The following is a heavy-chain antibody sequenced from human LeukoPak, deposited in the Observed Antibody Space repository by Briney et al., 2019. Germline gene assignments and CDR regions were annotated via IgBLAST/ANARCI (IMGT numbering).Heavy chain of an antibody. CDR2: IKQDGSEK. D-gene: IGHD3-3*01. V-gene: IGHV3-7*01. CDR3: ARQRPYAEFFGVVYYFDY. CDR1: GFTFSSYW. J-gene: IGHJ4*02. Sequence: GGSLRLSCAASGFTFSSYWMSWVHQAPGKGLEWVANIKQDGSEKYYVDSVKGRFTISRDNAKNSLYLQMNSLRAEDTAVYYCARQRPYAEFFGVVYYFDYWGQGTLVTVSS.